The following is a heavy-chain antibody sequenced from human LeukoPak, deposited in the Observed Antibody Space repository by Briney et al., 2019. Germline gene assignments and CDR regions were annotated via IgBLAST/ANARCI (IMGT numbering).Heavy chain of an antibody. J-gene: IGHJ4*02. CDR2: IYSRGTT. Sequence: SETLSLTCSVSGGSISSYSWSWIRQPAGKGLEWIGRIYSRGTTNYNPSLKSRVTMSIDTSKSQFSLRLSSVTAADTAIYYCSRESGAFCPFGYWGQGTLVIVPP. D-gene: IGHD1-26*01. V-gene: IGHV4-4*07. CDR1: GGSISSYS. CDR3: SRESGAFCPFGY.